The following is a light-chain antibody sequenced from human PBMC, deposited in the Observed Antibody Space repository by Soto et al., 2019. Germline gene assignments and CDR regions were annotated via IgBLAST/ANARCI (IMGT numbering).Light chain of an antibody. J-gene: IGKJ1*01. Sequence: EIVMTQSPATLSVSPGERATLSCRASQSVSTNLAWYQQKPGQAPRLLIYGASTRATGIPARFSGSGSGTEFTLTINSLQSEDFAVYYCQQHDNWPRTFGQWTKVDIK. CDR3: QQHDNWPRT. CDR2: GAS. V-gene: IGKV3-15*01. CDR1: QSVSTN.